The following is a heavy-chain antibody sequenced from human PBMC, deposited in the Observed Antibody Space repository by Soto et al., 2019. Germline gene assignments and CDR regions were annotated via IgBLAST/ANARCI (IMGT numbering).Heavy chain of an antibody. D-gene: IGHD2-15*01. CDR1: GGSISSYY. J-gene: IGHJ6*03. Sequence: PSETLSLTCTVSGGSISSYYWSWIRQPPGKGLEWIGYIYYSGSTNYNPSLKSRVTISVDTSKNQFSLKLSSVTAADTAVYYCARSRVVVAATPIYYYYYMDVWGKGTTVTGSS. V-gene: IGHV4-59*01. CDR3: ARSRVVVAATPIYYYYYMDV. CDR2: IYYSGST.